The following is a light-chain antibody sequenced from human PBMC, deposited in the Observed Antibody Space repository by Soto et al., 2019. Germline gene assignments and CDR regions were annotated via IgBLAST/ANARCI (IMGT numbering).Light chain of an antibody. CDR2: GAS. CDR1: QSVSNK. Sequence: EIVMTQSPATLSVSPGERATLSCRASQSVSNKLAWYQQKPGQAPRLVIYGASSRATGIPARFSGSGSGTEFTLTISSLQSEDFAVYYCQQYNNWPPRVTFGPRTKVDIK. V-gene: IGKV3-15*01. J-gene: IGKJ3*01. CDR3: QQYNNWPPRVT.